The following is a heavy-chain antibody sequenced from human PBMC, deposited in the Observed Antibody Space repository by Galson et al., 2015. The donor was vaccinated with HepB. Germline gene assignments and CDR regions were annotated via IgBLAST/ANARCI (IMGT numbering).Heavy chain of an antibody. V-gene: IGHV7-4-1*02. Sequence: QSGAEVKKPGASVKVSCKASGYTFTSYAMNWVRQAPGQGLEWMGWINTNTGNPTYAQGFTGRFVFSLDTSVSTAYLQISSLKAEDTAVYYCAREGSSWYRYYYYYYMDVWGKGTTVTVSS. J-gene: IGHJ6*03. CDR3: AREGSSWYRYYYYYYMDV. CDR1: GYTFTSYA. D-gene: IGHD6-13*01. CDR2: INTNTGNP.